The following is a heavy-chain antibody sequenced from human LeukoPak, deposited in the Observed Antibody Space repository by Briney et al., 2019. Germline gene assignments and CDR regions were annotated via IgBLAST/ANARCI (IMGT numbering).Heavy chain of an antibody. CDR1: GFTFSSYA. CDR2: ISYDGSNK. Sequence: GGSLRLSCAASGFTFSSYAMHWVRQAPGKGLEWVAVISYDGSNKYYADSVKGRFTISRDNSKNTLYLQMNSLRAEDTAVYYCAKDISGWELLRGGSYWGQGTLVTVSS. CDR3: AKDISGWELLRGGSY. V-gene: IGHV3-30-3*01. D-gene: IGHD1-26*01. J-gene: IGHJ4*02.